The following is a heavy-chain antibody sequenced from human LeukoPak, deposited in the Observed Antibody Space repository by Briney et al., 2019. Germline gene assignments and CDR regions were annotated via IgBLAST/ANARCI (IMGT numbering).Heavy chain of an antibody. CDR2: ISSSSSYT. CDR1: GFTFSDYY. Sequence: GGSLRLSCAASGFTFSDYYMSWIRQAPGKGLEWVSYISSSSSYTNYADSVKGRFTISRDNAKNSLYLQMNSLRAEDTAVYYCARASTTVTPYYCYVMDVWGKGTTVTVSS. CDR3: ARASTTVTPYYCYVMDV. D-gene: IGHD4-17*01. J-gene: IGHJ6*04. V-gene: IGHV3-11*06.